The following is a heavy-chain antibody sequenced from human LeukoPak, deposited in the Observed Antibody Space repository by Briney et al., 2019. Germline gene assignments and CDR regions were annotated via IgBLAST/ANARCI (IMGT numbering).Heavy chain of an antibody. J-gene: IGHJ4*02. V-gene: IGHV4-39*07. D-gene: IGHD6-13*01. CDR1: GGSISSSSYY. CDR3: ARAVWQHPFDY. CDR2: IYYSGST. Sequence: SETLSLTCTVSGGSISSSSYYWGWIRQPPGKGVEWIGSIYYSGSTYYNPSLKSRVTISVDTSKNQFSLKLSSVTAADTAVYYCARAVWQHPFDYWGQGTLVTVSS.